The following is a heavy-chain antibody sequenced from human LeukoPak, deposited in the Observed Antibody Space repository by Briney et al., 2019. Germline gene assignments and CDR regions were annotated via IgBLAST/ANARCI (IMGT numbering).Heavy chain of an antibody. CDR3: ASRDIVVVPAAMRVDFWSGSDY. V-gene: IGHV1-69*05. J-gene: IGHJ4*02. D-gene: IGHD2-2*01. CDR1: GGTFSSYA. CDR2: IIPIFGTA. Sequence: SVKVSCKASGGTFSSYAISWVRQAPGQGLEWMGGIIPIFGTANYAQKFQGRVTITTDESTSTAYTELSSLRSEDTAVYYCASRDIVVVPAAMRVDFWSGSDYWGQGTLVTVSS.